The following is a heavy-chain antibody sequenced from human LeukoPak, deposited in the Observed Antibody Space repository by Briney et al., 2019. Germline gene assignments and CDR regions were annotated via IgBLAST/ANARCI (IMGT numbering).Heavy chain of an antibody. J-gene: IGHJ4*02. V-gene: IGHV4-59*01. D-gene: IGHD3-10*01. Sequence: PSETRCLTCTVSGGSISDYYWSWIRQPPGKALEWIGYIYYSGNSNHNPSLQSRVTISVDTSKNQFSLKLSSVTTADTAVYYCAMGGSGNFHDYWGQGTLVTVSS. CDR2: IYYSGNS. CDR3: AMGGSGNFHDY. CDR1: GGSISDYY.